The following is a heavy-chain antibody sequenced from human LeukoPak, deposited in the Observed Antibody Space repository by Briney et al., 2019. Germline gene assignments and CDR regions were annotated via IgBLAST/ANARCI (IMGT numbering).Heavy chain of an antibody. Sequence: PGGSLRLSCAASGFTFSSYGMHWVRQAPGKGLEWVSAISYSGGGTYYADSVKGRFTISRDNSKNTLYLQMNSLRAEDTAVYYCATAATSSSWYYYFDYWGQGTLVTVSS. CDR1: GFTFSSYG. V-gene: IGHV3-23*01. CDR2: ISYSGGGT. CDR3: ATAATSSSWYYYFDY. J-gene: IGHJ4*02. D-gene: IGHD6-13*01.